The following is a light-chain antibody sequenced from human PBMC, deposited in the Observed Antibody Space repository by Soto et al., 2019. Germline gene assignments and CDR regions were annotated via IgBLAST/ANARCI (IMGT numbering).Light chain of an antibody. Sequence: QSVLTQPPSVSAAPGQKVTISCYESSSNIGNNYVSWYQQLPGTAPQLLIYDNDKRPSGIPDRFSGSKSGTSATLGITGLQTGDEADYYCGTWDSSLSAWVFGGGTKVTVL. CDR2: DND. V-gene: IGLV1-51*01. CDR1: SSNIGNNY. J-gene: IGLJ3*02. CDR3: GTWDSSLSAWV.